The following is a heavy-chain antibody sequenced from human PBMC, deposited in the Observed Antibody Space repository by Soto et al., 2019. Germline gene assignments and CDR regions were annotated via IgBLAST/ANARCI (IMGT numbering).Heavy chain of an antibody. CDR3: AKGVHHYDIFLYYFDY. V-gene: IGHV3-23*01. CDR2: ISGSGGST. Sequence: EVQLLESGGGLVQPGGSLRLSCAASGFTFSSYAMSWVHQAPGKGLEWVSAISGSGGSTYYADSVKGRFTISRDNSKNTLYLQMNSLRAEDTAVYYCAKGVHHYDIFLYYFDYWGQGTLVTVSS. CDR1: GFTFSSYA. J-gene: IGHJ4*02. D-gene: IGHD3-9*01.